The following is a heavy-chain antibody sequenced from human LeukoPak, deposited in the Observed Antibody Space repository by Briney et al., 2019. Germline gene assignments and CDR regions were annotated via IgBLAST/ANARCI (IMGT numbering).Heavy chain of an antibody. J-gene: IGHJ4*02. D-gene: IGHD5-12*01. V-gene: IGHV3-30*02. CDR3: AKGGRGYSGHDLDY. CDR2: IRYDGSNK. CDR1: GFTFSSYG. Sequence: GGSLRLSCAASGFTFSSYGMHWVRQAPGKGLEWVAFIRYDGSNKYYADSVKGRFTISRDNSKNTLYLQMNSLRAEDTAVYYCAKGGRGYSGHDLDYWGQGTLVTVSS.